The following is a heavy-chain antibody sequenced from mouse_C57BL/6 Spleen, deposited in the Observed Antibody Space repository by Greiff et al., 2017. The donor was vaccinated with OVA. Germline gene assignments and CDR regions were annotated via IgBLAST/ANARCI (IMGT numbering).Heavy chain of an antibody. J-gene: IGHJ2*01. V-gene: IGHV3-6*01. D-gene: IGHD1-1*01. CDR2: ISYDGSN. CDR3: ARGDTTVDY. Sequence: EVQLQESGPGLVKPSQSLSLTCSVTGYSITSGYYWNWIRQFPGNKLEWMGYISYDGSNNYNPSLKNRISIPRDTSKTQFVLKLNSVTTEDPATYYCARGDTTVDYWGQGTTLTVSS. CDR1: GYSITSGYY.